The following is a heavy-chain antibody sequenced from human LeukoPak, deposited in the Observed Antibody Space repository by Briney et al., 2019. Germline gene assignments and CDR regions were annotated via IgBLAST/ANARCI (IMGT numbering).Heavy chain of an antibody. CDR2: IIPIFGAA. D-gene: IGHD6-19*01. J-gene: IGHJ4*02. CDR3: ARGRSGWDGVHDY. CDR1: GGTFSSYA. V-gene: IGHV1-69*05. Sequence: SVKVSCKASGGTFSSYAISWVRQAPGQGLEWMGRIIPIFGAANYAQKFQGRVTITTDESTSTAYMELSSLRSEDTAVYYCARGRSGWDGVHDYWGQGTLVTVSS.